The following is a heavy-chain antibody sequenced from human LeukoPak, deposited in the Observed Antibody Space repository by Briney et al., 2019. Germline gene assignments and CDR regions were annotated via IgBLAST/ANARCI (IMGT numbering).Heavy chain of an antibody. D-gene: IGHD2-15*01. CDR2: IYYSGST. CDR3: ARSSTAIDPFDY. Sequence: SETLSLTCTVSGGSISSYYWSWIRQPPGKGLEWIGYIYYSGSTNYNPSLKSRVTISVDTSKNQFSLKLSSVTAADTAVYYCARSSTAIDPFDYWGQGTLVTVSS. V-gene: IGHV4-59*08. CDR1: GGSISSYY. J-gene: IGHJ4*02.